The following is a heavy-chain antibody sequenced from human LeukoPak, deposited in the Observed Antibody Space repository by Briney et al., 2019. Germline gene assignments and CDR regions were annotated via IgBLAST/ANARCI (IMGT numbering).Heavy chain of an antibody. J-gene: IGHJ4*02. V-gene: IGHV3-23*01. CDR1: GFTFGSFA. Sequence: GGSLRLSCTASGFTFGSFAMYWVRQAPGKGLDWIAGIFGSGGSPHYADSVKGRFTISRDNSKNTVYLQINSLRAEDTAVYYCGKTTAGYSSGQKPAWPVDYWGQGTLVTVSS. D-gene: IGHD5-18*01. CDR3: GKTTAGYSSGQKPAWPVDY. CDR2: IFGSGGSP.